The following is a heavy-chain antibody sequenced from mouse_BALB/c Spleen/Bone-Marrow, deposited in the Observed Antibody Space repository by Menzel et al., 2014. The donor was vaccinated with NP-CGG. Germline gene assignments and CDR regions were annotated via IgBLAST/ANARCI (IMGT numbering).Heavy chain of an antibody. V-gene: IGHV1-80*01. J-gene: IGHJ2*01. Sequence: QVQLQQPGAELVRPGSSVKISCKASGYAFSSYWMNWVKQRPGQGLEWIGQIYPGDGDTNYNGKFKGKATLTAGKSSSTAYMQLSSLTSEDSAVYFCARRGYYYGSSYVDYWGQGTTLTVSS. CDR2: IYPGDGDT. CDR1: GYAFSSYW. D-gene: IGHD1-1*01. CDR3: ARRGYYYGSSYVDY.